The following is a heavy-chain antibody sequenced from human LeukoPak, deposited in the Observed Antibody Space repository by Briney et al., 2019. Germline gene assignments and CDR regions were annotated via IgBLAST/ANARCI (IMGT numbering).Heavy chain of an antibody. CDR1: GFTFSSYA. D-gene: IGHD2-15*01. Sequence: GGSLRLSCAASGFTFSSYAMSWVRQAPGKGLEWVSAISGSGGSTYYADSVKGRFTISRDNAKNSLYLQMHSLRAEDTAVYYCASRKQWDMIDYWGQGTLVTVSS. J-gene: IGHJ4*02. CDR3: ASRKQWDMIDY. V-gene: IGHV3-23*01. CDR2: ISGSGGST.